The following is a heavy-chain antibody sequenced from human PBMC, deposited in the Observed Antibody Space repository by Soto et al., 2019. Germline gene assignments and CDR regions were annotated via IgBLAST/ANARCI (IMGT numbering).Heavy chain of an antibody. V-gene: IGHV1-18*01. CDR3: ARDGYFDY. CDR2: INVYNGET. CDR1: GYTYTSYV. J-gene: IGHJ4*02. Sequence: ASVKVSCKASGYTYTSYVISWVRQAPGQGLEWMGWINVYNGETKYAQKVQDRVTMTTDTSTSTAYMDLRSLRSDDTAMYYCARDGYFDYWGQGTMVTVSS.